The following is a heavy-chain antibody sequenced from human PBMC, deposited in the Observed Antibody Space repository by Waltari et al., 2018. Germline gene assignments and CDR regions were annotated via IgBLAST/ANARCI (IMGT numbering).Heavy chain of an antibody. D-gene: IGHD4-17*01. CDR1: GFTVSSNY. Sequence: EVQLVAYGGGLVQPGGSLRLSCAASGFTVSSNYMNWVGQAPMKGVDWVAVIYNDDTYYADSVKGRFTISRDNSKNTVYLQMSSLGVEDTAVYYCARDWNGDYIFDNWGQGTLVTVSS. V-gene: IGHV3-66*01. CDR2: IYNDDT. CDR3: ARDWNGDYIFDN. J-gene: IGHJ4*02.